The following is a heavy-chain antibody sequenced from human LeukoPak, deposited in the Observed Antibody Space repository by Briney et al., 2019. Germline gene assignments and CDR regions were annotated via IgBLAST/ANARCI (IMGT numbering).Heavy chain of an antibody. V-gene: IGHV3-21*01. CDR1: GFTFSSYC. CDR3: ARGQQLGTFDY. J-gene: IGHJ4*02. Sequence: GGSLRLSCAASGFTFSSYCMNWVRQAPGKGLEWVSSISSSSSYIYYADSVKGRFTISRDNAKNSLYLQMNSLRAEDTAVYYCARGQQLGTFDYWGQGTLVTVSS. CDR2: ISSSSSYI. D-gene: IGHD6-13*01.